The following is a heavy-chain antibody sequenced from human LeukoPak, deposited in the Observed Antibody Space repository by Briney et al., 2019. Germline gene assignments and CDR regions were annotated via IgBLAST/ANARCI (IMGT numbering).Heavy chain of an antibody. V-gene: IGHV4-39*01. CDR1: GGSISSSSYY. D-gene: IGHD3-10*01. CDR2: IYYSGST. CDR3: ARLGADFDY. J-gene: IGHJ4*02. Sequence: SETLSLTCTVSGGSISSSSYYWGWIRQPPGKGLEWIGSIYYSGSTYYNPSLKSRVTISVDTSKNQFSLKLSSVTAADTAVYYCARLGADFDYWGQGTLATVSS.